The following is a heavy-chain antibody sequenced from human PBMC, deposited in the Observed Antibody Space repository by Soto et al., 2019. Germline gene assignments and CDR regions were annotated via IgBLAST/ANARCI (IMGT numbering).Heavy chain of an antibody. CDR3: ARMGDSSGYSGGFDP. V-gene: IGHV3-66*01. Sequence: GGSLRLSCAASGFTVSSNYMSWGRPAPGKGLEWVSVIYSGGSTYYADSVKGRFTISRDNSKNTLYLQMNSLRAEDTAVYYCARMGDSSGYSGGFDPWGQGTLVTVSS. CDR2: IYSGGST. CDR1: GFTVSSNY. J-gene: IGHJ5*02. D-gene: IGHD3-22*01.